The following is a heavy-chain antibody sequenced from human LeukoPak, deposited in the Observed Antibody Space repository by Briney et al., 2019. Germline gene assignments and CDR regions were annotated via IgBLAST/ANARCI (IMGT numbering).Heavy chain of an antibody. D-gene: IGHD5/OR15-5a*01. Sequence: PGRSLRLSCGASGFTFSTHGMHWVRQAPGKGLEWVAVIWFDGTKNYYADSVKGRFTISRDNSKNTLYLQMNSLRGEDTALYYCARDGPDGSVFYWGQGTLVTVSS. V-gene: IGHV3-33*01. CDR1: GFTFSTHG. CDR2: IWFDGTKN. J-gene: IGHJ4*02. CDR3: ARDGPDGSVFY.